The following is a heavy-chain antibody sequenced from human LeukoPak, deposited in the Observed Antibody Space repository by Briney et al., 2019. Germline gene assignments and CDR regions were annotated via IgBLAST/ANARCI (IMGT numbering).Heavy chain of an antibody. J-gene: IGHJ4*02. CDR1: GGSISSSSYY. Sequence: SETLSLTCTVSGGSISSSSYYWGWIRQPPGKGLEWIGSIYYSGSTYYNPSLKSRVTISVDTSKNQFSLKLSSVTAADTAVYYCARDARQQLVERFDYWGQGTLVTVSS. CDR3: ARDARQQLVERFDY. V-gene: IGHV4-39*07. CDR2: IYYSGST. D-gene: IGHD6-13*01.